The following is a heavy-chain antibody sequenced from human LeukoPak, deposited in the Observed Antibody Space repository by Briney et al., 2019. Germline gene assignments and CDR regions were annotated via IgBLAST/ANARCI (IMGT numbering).Heavy chain of an antibody. D-gene: IGHD3-9*01. CDR2: IIPIFGTA. CDR3: ASNYDILTGYYKSYYYYYMDV. V-gene: IGHV1-69*05. Sequence: ATVTVSCKASGGTFSSYAISWVRQAPGQGLEWIGGIIPIFGTANYAQKFQGRVTITTDESTSTAYMELSSLRSEDTAVYYCASNYDILTGYYKSYYYYYMDVWGKGTTVTVSS. CDR1: GGTFSSYA. J-gene: IGHJ6*03.